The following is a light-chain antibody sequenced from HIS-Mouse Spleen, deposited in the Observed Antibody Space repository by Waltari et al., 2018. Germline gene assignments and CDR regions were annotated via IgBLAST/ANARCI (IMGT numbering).Light chain of an antibody. V-gene: IGLV3-10*01. Sequence: SYELTQPPSVSVSPGQTARITCSGDALPKKYAYWYQPKSGQAPVLVIHEDSKRPSGTPGGFSGSSSGTMATLTISGAQVEDEADYYCYSTDSSGNHRVFGGGTKLTVL. CDR3: YSTDSSGNHRV. CDR1: ALPKKY. CDR2: EDS. J-gene: IGLJ2*01.